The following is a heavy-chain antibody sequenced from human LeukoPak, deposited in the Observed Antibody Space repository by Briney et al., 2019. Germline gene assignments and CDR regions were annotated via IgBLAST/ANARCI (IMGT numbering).Heavy chain of an antibody. CDR2: ISSSGTTI. CDR1: GIDFSDSE. CDR3: ARGVPTGYYTSCYDY. J-gene: IGHJ4*02. V-gene: IGHV3-48*03. D-gene: IGHD3/OR15-3a*01. Sequence: GGSLRLSCAASGIDFSDSEMNWVRQAPGKGLEWVSYISSSGTTIYYADSVKGRFTISRDNAKNSLYLQMNSLRAEDTAVYYCARGVPTGYYTSCYDYWGQGTLVTVSS.